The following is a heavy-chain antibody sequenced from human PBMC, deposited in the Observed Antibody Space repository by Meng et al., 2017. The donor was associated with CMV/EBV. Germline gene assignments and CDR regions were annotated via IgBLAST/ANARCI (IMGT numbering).Heavy chain of an antibody. CDR1: GFSLSTSGMC. CDR3: ARNRGTVPPYYYYGMDV. J-gene: IGHJ6*02. V-gene: IGHV2-70*20. D-gene: IGHD2-2*01. CDR2: IDWDDDK. Sequence: SGPTLVTPTQTLTLTCTFSGFSLSTSGMCVRWVRQPPGKALEWLALIDWDDDKYYSTSLKTRLTISKDTSKNQVVLTMTNMDPVDTATYYCARNRGTVPPYYYYGMDVWGQGTTVTVSS.